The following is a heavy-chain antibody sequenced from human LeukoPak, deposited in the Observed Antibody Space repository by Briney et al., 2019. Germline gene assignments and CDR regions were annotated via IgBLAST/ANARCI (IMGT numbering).Heavy chain of an antibody. D-gene: IGHD3-10*01. CDR1: GYTFTNYG. V-gene: IGHV1-18*01. CDR3: ARVAPHRRLAVSGLVYFDY. Sequence: ASVKVSCKASGYTFTNYGISWVRQAPGQGLEWMGWISGYNGNTNYAQKLQGRVTMTTGTSTNTAYMELRSLRSDDTAVYYCARVAPHRRLAVSGLVYFDYWGQGTLVTVSS. J-gene: IGHJ4*02. CDR2: ISGYNGNT.